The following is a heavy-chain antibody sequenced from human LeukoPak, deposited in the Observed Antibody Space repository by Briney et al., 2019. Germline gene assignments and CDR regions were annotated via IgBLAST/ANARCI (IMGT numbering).Heavy chain of an antibody. Sequence: GGSLRLSCAASGFTFSSYAMHWVRQAPGKGLEWVAVISYDGSNKYHADSVKGRFTISRDNSKNTLYLQMNSLRAEDTAVYYCARSCGGDCYSNAEYFQHWGQGTLVTVSS. V-gene: IGHV3-30*04. CDR1: GFTFSSYA. CDR2: ISYDGSNK. CDR3: ARSCGGDCYSNAEYFQH. J-gene: IGHJ1*01. D-gene: IGHD2-21*02.